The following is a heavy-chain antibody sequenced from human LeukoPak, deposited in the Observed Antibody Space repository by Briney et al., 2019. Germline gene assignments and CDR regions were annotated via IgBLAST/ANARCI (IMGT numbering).Heavy chain of an antibody. J-gene: IGHJ6*03. D-gene: IGHD2-2*01. CDR2: INPSGGST. CDR1: GYTFTGYY. V-gene: IGHV1-46*01. Sequence: GASVKVSCKASGYTFTGYYMHWVRQAPGQGLEWMGIINPSGGSTSYAQKFQGRVTMTRNTSISTAYMELSSLRSEDTAVYYCAIPAHNRRYYYYMDVWGKGTTVTVSS. CDR3: AIPAHNRRYYYYMDV.